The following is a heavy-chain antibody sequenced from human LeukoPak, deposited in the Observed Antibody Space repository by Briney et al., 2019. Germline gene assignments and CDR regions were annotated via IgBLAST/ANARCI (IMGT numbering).Heavy chain of an antibody. J-gene: IGHJ4*02. V-gene: IGHV3-7*01. D-gene: IGHD6-13*01. Sequence: GGSLRLSCAASGFTFSTYWMSWVRQAPGKGLEWVANIKQDGSEKYYLDSVKGRFTISRDNAKNSMYLQMNSLRAEDTAVYFCTREAAAGIDYWSQGTLVTVSP. CDR3: TREAAAGIDY. CDR2: IKQDGSEK. CDR1: GFTFSTYW.